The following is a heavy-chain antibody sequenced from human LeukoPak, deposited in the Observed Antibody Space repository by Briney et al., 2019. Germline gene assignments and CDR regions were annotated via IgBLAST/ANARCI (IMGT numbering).Heavy chain of an antibody. Sequence: GGSLRLSCAASGFTFSRYRMSWVRQALGKGLEWVSGINWNGGSTGYADSVKGRFTISRDNAKNSLYLQMNSLRAEDTALYYCARGGWFGELLFDYWGQGTLVTVSS. J-gene: IGHJ4*02. CDR3: ARGGWFGELLFDY. CDR2: INWNGGST. D-gene: IGHD3-10*01. V-gene: IGHV3-20*04. CDR1: GFTFSRYR.